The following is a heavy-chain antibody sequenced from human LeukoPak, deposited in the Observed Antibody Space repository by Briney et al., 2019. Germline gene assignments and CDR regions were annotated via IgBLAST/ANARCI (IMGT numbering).Heavy chain of an antibody. D-gene: IGHD5-12*01. CDR3: ARGPSGYHNT. Sequence: SETLSLTCAVYGGSFSGYYWSWIRQPPGKGLEWIGEINHSGSTNYNPSLKSRVTISVDTSKNQFSLKLSSVTAEDTAVYYCARGPSGYHNTGGQGALVTVSS. CDR2: INHSGST. CDR1: GGSFSGYY. V-gene: IGHV4-34*01. J-gene: IGHJ4*02.